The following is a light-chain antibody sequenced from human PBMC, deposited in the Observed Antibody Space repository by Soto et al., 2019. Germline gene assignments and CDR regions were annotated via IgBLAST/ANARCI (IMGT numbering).Light chain of an antibody. CDR1: QSISRN. J-gene: IGKJ2*01. Sequence: DIQLTQSPSSLSPSVGDRITLSCRASQSISRNLNWYQQMPGKAPSLLIYAARDLQSGVPGRFSGSGSGTEVNLTISSLQPEDLATYYCQQSDSTPYTFGQGTKLEI. CDR2: AAR. V-gene: IGKV1-39*01. CDR3: QQSDSTPYT.